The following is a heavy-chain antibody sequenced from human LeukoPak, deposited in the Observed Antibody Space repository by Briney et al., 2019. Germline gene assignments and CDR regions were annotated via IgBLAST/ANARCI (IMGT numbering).Heavy chain of an antibody. D-gene: IGHD2-15*01. Sequence: SETLSLTCTVSGGSISSYYWSWIRQPAGKGLEWIGRIYTSGSTNYNPSLKSRVTMSVDTSKNQFSLKLSSVTAADTAVYYCGRDLGYCSGGSCYSVSLGWFDPWGQGTLVTVSS. CDR3: GRDLGYCSGGSCYSVSLGWFDP. CDR2: IYTSGST. J-gene: IGHJ5*02. CDR1: GGSISSYY. V-gene: IGHV4-4*07.